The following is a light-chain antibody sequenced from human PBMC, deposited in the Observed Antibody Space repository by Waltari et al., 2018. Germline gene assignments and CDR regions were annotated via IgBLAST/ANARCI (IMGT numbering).Light chain of an antibody. CDR2: ESN. CDR1: SFNIGNNY. CDR3: GTWDSGLSGGV. Sequence: QSVLTQPPSVSAAPGQKVTISCSGSSFNIGNNYVSWYQQVPGTAPKLLIYESNKRPSGIPDRVSGSKSGTSATLGITGLQTGDEADYYCGTWDSGLSGGVFGGGTKLTVL. J-gene: IGLJ3*02. V-gene: IGLV1-51*02.